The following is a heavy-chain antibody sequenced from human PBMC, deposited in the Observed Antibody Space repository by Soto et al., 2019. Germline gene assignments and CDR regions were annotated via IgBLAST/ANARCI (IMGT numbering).Heavy chain of an antibody. J-gene: IGHJ3*02. D-gene: IGHD3-22*01. V-gene: IGHV1-2*04. CDR2: INPNSGGT. Sequence: GASVKVSCKASGYTFTGYYMHWVRQAPGQGLEWMGWINPNSGGTNYAQKFQGWVTMTRDTSISTAYMELSRLRSDDTAVYYCARGLTYYYDSSGPRDAFDIWGQGTMVTVSS. CDR3: ARGLTYYYDSSGPRDAFDI. CDR1: GYTFTGYY.